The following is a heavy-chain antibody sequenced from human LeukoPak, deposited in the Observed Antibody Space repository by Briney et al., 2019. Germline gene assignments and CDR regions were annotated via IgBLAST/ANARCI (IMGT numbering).Heavy chain of an antibody. CDR2: ISDSGGNT. J-gene: IGHJ4*02. CDR1: GFTFNSYA. CDR3: AKCEMIVVPAAIIDY. Sequence: GGSLRLSCAASGFTFNSYAMSWVRQAPWERLQWVSGISDSGGNTYYADSVRGRFTISRDNSKNTLYLQMNSLRAEDTAVYYCAKCEMIVVPAAIIDYWGQGTLVTVSS. D-gene: IGHD2-2*01. V-gene: IGHV3-23*01.